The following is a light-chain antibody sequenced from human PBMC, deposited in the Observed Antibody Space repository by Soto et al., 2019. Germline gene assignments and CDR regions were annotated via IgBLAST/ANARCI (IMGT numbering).Light chain of an antibody. V-gene: IGKV3-15*01. J-gene: IGKJ4*01. Sequence: EVVMTQSPATLSVSPGEGSTLSCRASQGIGDTLAWYQHKPGQTPRLLIYDTSTRATGVPARFSGSGSGTDFTLTISRLEPEDFALYFCHRYGDSPLTFGGGTKVDI. CDR2: DTS. CDR3: HRYGDSPLT. CDR1: QGIGDT.